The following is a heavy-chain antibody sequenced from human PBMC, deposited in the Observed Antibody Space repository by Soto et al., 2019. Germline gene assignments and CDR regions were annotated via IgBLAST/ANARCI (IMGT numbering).Heavy chain of an antibody. CDR1: GYTFTSYD. D-gene: IGHD1-26*01. Sequence: GDSVKVSCKASGYTFTSYDIHWVRQATGQGLEWMGWMNPNSGNTGYAQKLQGRVKMTTNTSISTAYMELSSLRSEDTAVYYCARHGTIVGAKSLDYWGQGTLVTVSS. V-gene: IGHV1-8*01. J-gene: IGHJ4*02. CDR2: MNPNSGNT. CDR3: ARHGTIVGAKSLDY.